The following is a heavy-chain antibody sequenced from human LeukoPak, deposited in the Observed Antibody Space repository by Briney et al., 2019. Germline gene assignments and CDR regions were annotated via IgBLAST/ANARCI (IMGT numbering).Heavy chain of an antibody. V-gene: IGHV4-38-2*01. Sequence: SETLSLTCVVSGYSISSDYYWGWIRPPPGKGVEWSGNIYHRGSTYYNPSLKSRVTISVDTSKNQFSLKLSSVTAADTAVYYCARVRVVVIATGEMLWFDPWGQGTLVTVSS. CDR2: IYHRGST. D-gene: IGHD2-21*01. CDR1: GYSISSDYY. J-gene: IGHJ5*02. CDR3: ARVRVVVIATGEMLWFDP.